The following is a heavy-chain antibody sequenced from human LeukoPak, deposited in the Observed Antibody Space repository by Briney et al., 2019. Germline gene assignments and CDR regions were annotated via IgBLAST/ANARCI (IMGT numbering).Heavy chain of an antibody. CDR2: IYSSGST. CDR1: GGSISGYY. CDR3: ARDMRVVVGTFDY. D-gene: IGHD3-22*01. J-gene: IGHJ4*02. V-gene: IGHV4-4*07. Sequence: SETLSLTCTVSGGSISGYYWSWIRQPAGKGLEWIGRIYSSGSTNYNPSLRGRVTMSVDTSKNQFSLKLNSVTAADTAVYYCARDMRVVVGTFDYWGQGTLVTVSS.